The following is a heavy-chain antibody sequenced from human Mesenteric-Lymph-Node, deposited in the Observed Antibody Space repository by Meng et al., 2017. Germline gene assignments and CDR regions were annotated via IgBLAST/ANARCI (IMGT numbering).Heavy chain of an antibody. D-gene: IGHD4-17*01. J-gene: IGHJ4*02. CDR2: INWNGGST. V-gene: IGHV3-20*04. CDR1: GFTFGPFW. Sequence: GESLKISCAASGFTFGPFWMNWVRQAPGKGLEWVSGINWNGGSTGYADSVKGRFTISRDNAENSLYLQMNSLRAEDTALYYCARDLSASLYTVSAFDYWGQGTLVTVSS. CDR3: ARDLSASLYTVSAFDY.